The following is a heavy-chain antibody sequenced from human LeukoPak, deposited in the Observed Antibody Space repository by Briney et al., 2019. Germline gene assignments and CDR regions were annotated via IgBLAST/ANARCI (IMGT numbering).Heavy chain of an antibody. Sequence: SETLSLTCTVSGGSISSGDYYWGWIRQPPGKSLEWIGYIYYSGSTYYNPSLKSRVTISVDTSKNQFSLKLSSVTAADTAVYYCARVFPHYYDSRINWFDPWGQGTLVTVSS. CDR1: GGSISSGDYY. CDR3: ARVFPHYYDSRINWFDP. J-gene: IGHJ5*02. V-gene: IGHV4-30-4*08. D-gene: IGHD3-22*01. CDR2: IYYSGST.